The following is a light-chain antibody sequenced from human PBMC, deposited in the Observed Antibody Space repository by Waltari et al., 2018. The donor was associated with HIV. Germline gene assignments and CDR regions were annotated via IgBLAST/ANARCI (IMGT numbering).Light chain of an antibody. CDR1: ALPKQY. CDR2: KDS. CDR3: QSAASSATYRV. V-gene: IGLV3-25*03. J-gene: IGLJ3*02. Sequence: SYELTQPPSVSVSPGQTARITCSGDALPKQYAYWYQQKPGQALELVIYKDSERPSGIPERFSGSSSGTTVTLTISGVQAEDEADYYCQSAASSATYRVFGGWTKLTVL.